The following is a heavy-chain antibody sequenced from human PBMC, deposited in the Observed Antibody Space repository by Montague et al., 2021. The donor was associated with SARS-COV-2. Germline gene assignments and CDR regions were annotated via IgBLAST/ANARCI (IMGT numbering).Heavy chain of an antibody. CDR2: VNPSGSA. CDR3: ASVYTVTYYFDY. CDR1: SSSFLPYY. J-gene: IGHJ4*02. Sequence: SETLSLTCAVHSSSFLPYYWSWIRQPPGGGLERIGEVNPSGSAFYNSSLNSRVAISVSTSSSQFSLRLTSVTAADTAVYYCASVYTVTYYFDYWGRGTLVTVSS. V-gene: IGHV4-34*01. D-gene: IGHD4-17*01.